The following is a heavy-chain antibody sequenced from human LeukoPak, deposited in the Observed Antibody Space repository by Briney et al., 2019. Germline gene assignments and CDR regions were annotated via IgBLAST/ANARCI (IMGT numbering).Heavy chain of an antibody. CDR1: GGSISSSSYY. Sequence: RPSETLSLTCTVSGGSISSSSYYWGWIRQPPGKGLEWIGSIYYSGRTYYNPSLKSRVTISVDTSKNQFSLKPSSVTAADTAVYYCARLLGDDSSGYYYGNFYYFDYWGQGTLVTVSS. J-gene: IGHJ4*02. CDR2: IYYSGRT. CDR3: ARLLGDDSSGYYYGNFYYFDY. V-gene: IGHV4-39*01. D-gene: IGHD3-22*01.